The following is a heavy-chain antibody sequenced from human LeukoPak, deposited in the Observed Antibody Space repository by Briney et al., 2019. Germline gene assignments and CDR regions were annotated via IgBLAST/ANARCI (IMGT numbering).Heavy chain of an antibody. V-gene: IGHV3-30*02. CDR3: ARTARPEGYSSSWYHLGRFDP. Sequence: PGGSLRLSCAASGFTFSSYGMHWVRQAPGKGLEWVAFIRYDGSNKYYADSVKGRFTISRDNAKNSLYLQMNSLRAEDTALYYCARTARPEGYSSSWYHLGRFDPWGQGTLVTVSS. CDR1: GFTFSSYG. J-gene: IGHJ5*02. D-gene: IGHD6-13*01. CDR2: IRYDGSNK.